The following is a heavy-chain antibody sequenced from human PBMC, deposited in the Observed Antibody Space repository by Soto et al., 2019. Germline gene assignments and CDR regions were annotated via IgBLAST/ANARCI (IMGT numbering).Heavy chain of an antibody. CDR2: ISYDGSNK. Sequence: QVQLVESGGGVVQPGRSLRLSCAASGFTFSSYGMHWVRQAPGKGLEWVAVISYDGSNKYYADSVKGRFTISRDNSKNTRYLQMNSLRAEDTAVYYCAKDLMQWLVHNSGELVYWGQGTLVTVSS. V-gene: IGHV3-30*18. CDR1: GFTFSSYG. J-gene: IGHJ4*02. D-gene: IGHD6-19*01. CDR3: AKDLMQWLVHNSGELVY.